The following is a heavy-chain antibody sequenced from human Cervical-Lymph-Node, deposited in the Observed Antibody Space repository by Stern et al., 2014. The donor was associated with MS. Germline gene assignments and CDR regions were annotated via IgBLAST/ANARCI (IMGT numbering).Heavy chain of an antibody. V-gene: IGHV3-21*01. J-gene: IGHJ4*02. CDR2: ITRSSDYI. Sequence: EVQLLESGGGLVKPGGSLRLSCAASRFTFPSYTMNWVRQAPVKGLEWVSSITRSSDYIFYADSVQGRFTIYRDNTKNSLYLQMSSLRDEEPGVYYCGRTLRYFDWTFDYWGQGTLVTVSS. CDR1: RFTFPSYT. CDR3: GRTLRYFDWTFDY. D-gene: IGHD3-9*01.